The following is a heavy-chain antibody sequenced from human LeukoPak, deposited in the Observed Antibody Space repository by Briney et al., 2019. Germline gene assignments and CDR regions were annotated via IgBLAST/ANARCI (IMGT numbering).Heavy chain of an antibody. CDR1: GYTFTGYY. V-gene: IGHV1-2*02. CDR3: ARELHDSSSPHGY. J-gene: IGHJ4*02. CDR2: INPNSGGT. D-gene: IGHD2-2*01. Sequence: ASVKVSCKASGYTFTGYYMHWVRQAPAQGLEWMGWINPNSGGTNYAQRFQGRVTLTRDMSINTAYMELRSLRSDDTGVYYCARELHDSSSPHGYWGQGTLVTVSS.